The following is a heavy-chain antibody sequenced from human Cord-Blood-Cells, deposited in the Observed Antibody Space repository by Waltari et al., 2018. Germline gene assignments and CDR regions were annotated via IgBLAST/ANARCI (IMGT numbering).Heavy chain of an antibody. Sequence: QVQLQESGPGLVKPSETLSLTCTVPGGSISSYYWSWIRQPAGKGLEWIGRIYTSGSTNYNPSLKSRVTMSVDTSKNQFSLKLSSVTAADTAVYYCARDSPEYSNSWYFDLWGRGTLVTVSS. V-gene: IGHV4-4*07. CDR3: ARDSPEYSNSWYFDL. CDR1: GGSISSYY. CDR2: IYTSGST. J-gene: IGHJ2*01. D-gene: IGHD6-6*01.